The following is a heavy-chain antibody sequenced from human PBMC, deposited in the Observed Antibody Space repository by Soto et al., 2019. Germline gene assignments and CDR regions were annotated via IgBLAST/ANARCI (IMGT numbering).Heavy chain of an antibody. CDR1: GYTFTRFG. Sequence: QVHLVESGAEVKKPGASVEVSCKASGYTFTRFGITWVRQAPGQGLEWMGWISAHNGKTDYAQKLQGRVIVTRDTSTSTAYMELRSLRSDDTAVYYCARGRYGDYWGQGALVTVSS. CDR2: ISAHNGKT. J-gene: IGHJ4*02. V-gene: IGHV1-18*01. CDR3: ARGRYGDY. D-gene: IGHD1-1*01.